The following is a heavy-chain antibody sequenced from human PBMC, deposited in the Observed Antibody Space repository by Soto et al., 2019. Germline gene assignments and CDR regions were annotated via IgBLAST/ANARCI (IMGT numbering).Heavy chain of an antibody. CDR3: AKGKISTTTYTSFDS. CDR2: ISGSGGGT. Sequence: EVQLLESGGGLVQPGGSLRLSCAASGFTFSSGAMSWVRQAPGKGLEWVSSISGSGGGTYYADYVKGRFTISRDNFKSAVHLQMNSLRAEDTAIYYCAKGKISTTTYTSFDSWGRGTLVSVSS. V-gene: IGHV3-23*01. D-gene: IGHD1-26*01. J-gene: IGHJ5*01. CDR1: GFTFSSGA.